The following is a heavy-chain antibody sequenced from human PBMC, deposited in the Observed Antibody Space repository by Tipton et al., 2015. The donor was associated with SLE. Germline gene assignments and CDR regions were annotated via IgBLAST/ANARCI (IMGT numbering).Heavy chain of an antibody. D-gene: IGHD6-19*01. CDR1: GFTVSSNH. V-gene: IGHV3-53*05. J-gene: IGHJ4*02. Sequence: GSLRLSCAASGFTVSSNHMSWVRQAPGKGLEWVSVIYSGGSTYYADSVKGRFTISRDNSKNTLYLQMNSLRAEDTAVYYCARDRGSGWFDFDYWGQGTLVTVSS. CDR2: IYSGGST. CDR3: ARDRGSGWFDFDY.